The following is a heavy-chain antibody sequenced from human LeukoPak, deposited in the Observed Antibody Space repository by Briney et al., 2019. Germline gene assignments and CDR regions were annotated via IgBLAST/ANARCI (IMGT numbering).Heavy chain of an antibody. CDR1: GFTVSSNE. D-gene: IGHD3-22*01. CDR2: ISWNSGSI. CDR3: AKDRAPYYYDSSGYFDY. Sequence: GGSLRLSCAASGFTVSSNEMSWVRQAPGKGLEWVSGISWNSGSIGYADSVKGRFTISRDNAKNSLYLQMNSLRAEDTALYYCAKDRAPYYYDSSGYFDYWGQGTLVTVSS. J-gene: IGHJ4*02. V-gene: IGHV3-9*01.